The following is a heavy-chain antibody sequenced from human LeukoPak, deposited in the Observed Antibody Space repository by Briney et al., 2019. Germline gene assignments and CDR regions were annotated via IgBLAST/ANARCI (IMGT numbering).Heavy chain of an antibody. V-gene: IGHV4-30-2*01. CDR1: GGSISSGGYS. J-gene: IGHJ4*02. Sequence: SETLSLTCAVSGGSISSGGYSWSWIRQPPGKGLEWIGHIYHSGSTYYNPSLKSRVTISVDRSKNQFSLKLSSVTAADTAVYYCARGGRKYDSSGYYYDYWGQGTLVTVSS. D-gene: IGHD3-22*01. CDR2: IYHSGST. CDR3: ARGGRKYDSSGYYYDY.